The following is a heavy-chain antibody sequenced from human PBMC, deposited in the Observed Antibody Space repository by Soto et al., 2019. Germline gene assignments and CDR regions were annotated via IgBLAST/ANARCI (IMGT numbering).Heavy chain of an antibody. Sequence: SETLSLTCTVSGGSISSYYWSWIRQPPGKGLEWIGYIYYSGSTNYNPSLKSRVTISVDTSKNQFSLKLSSVTAADTAVYYCASVGYDSSGYYSVDYWGQGTLVTVSS. V-gene: IGHV4-59*01. CDR1: GGSISSYY. J-gene: IGHJ4*02. CDR2: IYYSGST. D-gene: IGHD3-22*01. CDR3: ASVGYDSSGYYSVDY.